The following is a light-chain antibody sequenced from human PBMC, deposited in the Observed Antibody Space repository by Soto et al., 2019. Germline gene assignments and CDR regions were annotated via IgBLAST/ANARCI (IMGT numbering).Light chain of an antibody. CDR2: LNSDGSH. CDR1: SGHSSYA. CDR3: QTWGSGTVV. J-gene: IGLJ2*01. Sequence: QLVLTQSPSASASLGASVKLTCTLSSGHSSYAIAWHQQQPEKGPRYLMKLNSDGSHSKGDGIPDRFSGSSSVAERYLTIASLQYEDDADYYCQTWGSGTVVFGGGTKLTVL. V-gene: IGLV4-69*01.